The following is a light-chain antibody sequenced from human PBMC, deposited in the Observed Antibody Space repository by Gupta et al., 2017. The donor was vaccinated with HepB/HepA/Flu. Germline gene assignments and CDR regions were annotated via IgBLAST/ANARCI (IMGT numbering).Light chain of an antibody. CDR1: SSDVGGYNY. CDR3: SSYTSNNTRV. CDR2: AVS. Sequence: QPALTPHTPASGSPPQAITISCTGTSSDVGGYNYVSWYQQHPGTAPNLMIIAVSNRPSGLSNRVSGSKSGNTASMTISGLEAEDEADYYYSSYTSNNTRVFGGGTKVTVL. J-gene: IGLJ2*01. V-gene: IGLV2-14*03.